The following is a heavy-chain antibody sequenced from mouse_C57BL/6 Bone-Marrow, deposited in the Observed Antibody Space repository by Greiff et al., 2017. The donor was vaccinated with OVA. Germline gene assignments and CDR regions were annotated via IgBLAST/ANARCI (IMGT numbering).Heavy chain of an antibody. Sequence: EVMLVESGGGLVKPGGSLKLSCAASGFTFSDYGMHWVRQAPEKGLEWVAYISSGSSTIYYADTVKGRFTISRDNAKNTLFLQMTSLRSEDTAMYYCARDSSITTVVATPFAYWGQGTLVTVSA. CDR2: ISSGSSTI. J-gene: IGHJ3*01. CDR3: ARDSSITTVVATPFAY. V-gene: IGHV5-17*01. D-gene: IGHD1-1*01. CDR1: GFTFSDYG.